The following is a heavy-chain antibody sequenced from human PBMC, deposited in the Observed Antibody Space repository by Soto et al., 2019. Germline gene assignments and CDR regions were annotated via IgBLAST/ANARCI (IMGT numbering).Heavy chain of an antibody. CDR2: ISAFNGNT. D-gene: IGHD2-2*01. J-gene: IGHJ6*02. CDR1: DYTFTSYG. CDR3: AREGPTIRNYYYYYYGMDV. Sequence: QVQLVQSGAEVKKPGASVKVSCKASDYTFTSYGISWVRQAPGQGLEWMGWISAFNGNTNYAQKVQGRVTMTRDTSTSPAYMELRSLRSDDTAVYYCAREGPTIRNYYYYYYGMDVWGQGTTVTLSS. V-gene: IGHV1-18*01.